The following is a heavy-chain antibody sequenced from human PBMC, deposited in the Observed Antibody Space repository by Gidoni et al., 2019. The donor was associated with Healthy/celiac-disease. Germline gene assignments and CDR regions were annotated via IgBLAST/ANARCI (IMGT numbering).Heavy chain of an antibody. J-gene: IGHJ4*02. CDR1: GGSISSYY. D-gene: IGHD5-18*01. Sequence: QVQLQESGPGLVKPSETLSLTCTVPGGSISSYYWSWIRQPPGKGLEWIGYIYYSGSTNYNPSLKSRVTLSVDTSKNQFSLKLSSVTAADTAVYYCAGAFGYSYGTPFDYWGQGTLVTVSS. V-gene: IGHV4-59*13. CDR3: AGAFGYSYGTPFDY. CDR2: IYYSGST.